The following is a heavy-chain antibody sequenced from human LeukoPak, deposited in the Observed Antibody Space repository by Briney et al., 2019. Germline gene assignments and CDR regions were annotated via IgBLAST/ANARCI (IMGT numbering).Heavy chain of an antibody. CDR2: IRYDGTDI. Sequence: GGSLRLSCAASGFSFSNYGMHWVRQAPGKGLEGVAFIRYDGTDIYYADSVKGRFTISRDNSKNTLFLQMSSLRAEDTAVYYCAKTMNYYYMDVWGKGTTVTVSS. V-gene: IGHV3-30*02. J-gene: IGHJ6*03. CDR3: AKTMNYYYMDV. CDR1: GFSFSNYG. D-gene: IGHD3-3*01.